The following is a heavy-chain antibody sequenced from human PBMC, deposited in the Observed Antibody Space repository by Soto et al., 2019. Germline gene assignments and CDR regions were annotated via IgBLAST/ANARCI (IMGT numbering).Heavy chain of an antibody. CDR2: ISSSSSYI. V-gene: IGHV3-21*01. J-gene: IGHJ4*02. CDR3: ARGPLATADY. CDR1: GFTFSSYS. D-gene: IGHD5-18*01. Sequence: EVQLVESGGGLVKPGGSLRLSCAASGFTFSSYSMNWVRQAPGKGLEWVSSISSSSSYIYYADSVKGRFTISRDNAKNSLYLQMNSLGAEDTAVYYCARGPLATADYWGQGTLVTVSS.